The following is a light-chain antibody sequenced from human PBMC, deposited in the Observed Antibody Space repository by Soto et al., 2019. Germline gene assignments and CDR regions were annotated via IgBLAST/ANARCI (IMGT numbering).Light chain of an antibody. CDR1: RGVSSN. V-gene: IGKV3-15*01. J-gene: IGKJ1*01. Sequence: PPSAWTLYLSSGESATLSCRASRGVSSNLAWYQQKPGQAPSLLIYGAFTRATGVPARFSGTGSGTEFTLTISSLQSEDFALYYCQPYNDWPLTFGQGTKVEI. CDR2: GAF. CDR3: QPYNDWPLT.